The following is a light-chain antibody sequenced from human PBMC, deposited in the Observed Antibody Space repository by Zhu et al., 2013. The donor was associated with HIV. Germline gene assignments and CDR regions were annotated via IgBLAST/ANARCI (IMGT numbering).Light chain of an antibody. Sequence: QSVLTQPPSASGTPGQRVTISCSGSSSNIGSNYVYWYQQLPGTAPKLLIYRNNQRPSGVPDRFSGSKSGTSASLAITGLQAEDEADYYCHSYDSSLNGWVFGGGTKLTVL. CDR2: RNN. V-gene: IGLV1-47*01. CDR3: HSYDSSLNGWV. J-gene: IGLJ3*02. CDR1: SSNIGSNY.